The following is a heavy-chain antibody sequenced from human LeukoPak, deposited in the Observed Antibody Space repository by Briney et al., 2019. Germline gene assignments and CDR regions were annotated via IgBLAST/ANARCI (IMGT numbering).Heavy chain of an antibody. CDR2: INPSGGST. Sequence: ASVKVSCKASGYTFTTYYMHWVRQAPGQGLEWMGIINPSGGSTSYAQKFQGRVTMTRDTSTSTVYVELSSLRSEDTAVYYCARDPSYGYFDYWGQGTLVTVSS. J-gene: IGHJ4*03. D-gene: IGHD5-18*01. CDR1: GYTFTTYY. CDR3: ARDPSYGYFDY. V-gene: IGHV1-46*01.